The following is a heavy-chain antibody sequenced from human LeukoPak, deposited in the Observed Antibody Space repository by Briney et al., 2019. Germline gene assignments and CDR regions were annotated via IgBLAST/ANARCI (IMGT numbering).Heavy chain of an antibody. Sequence: ASVKVSCKASGYTFTGYYMHWVRQAPGQGLEWMGWINPNSGGTNYAQKFQGRVTMTRDTSISTAYMELSRLRSDDTAVYYCARDWRPLDSSGYRGRNAFDIWGQGTMVTVSS. CDR3: ARDWRPLDSSGYRGRNAFDI. J-gene: IGHJ3*02. CDR1: GYTFTGYY. V-gene: IGHV1-2*02. CDR2: INPNSGGT. D-gene: IGHD3-22*01.